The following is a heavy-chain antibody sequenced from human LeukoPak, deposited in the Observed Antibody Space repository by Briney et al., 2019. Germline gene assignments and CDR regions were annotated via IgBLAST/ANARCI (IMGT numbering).Heavy chain of an antibody. CDR1: GFTFSSYG. V-gene: IGHV3-33*01. J-gene: IGHJ3*02. Sequence: PGGSLRLSCAASGFTFSSYGMHWVRQAPGKGLEWVSLIWYDGSNKYYADSVKGRFTISRDNSKNTLYLQMNSLRAEDMAVYYCARRADDAFDIWSQGTMVTVSS. CDR2: IWYDGSNK. CDR3: ARRADDAFDI.